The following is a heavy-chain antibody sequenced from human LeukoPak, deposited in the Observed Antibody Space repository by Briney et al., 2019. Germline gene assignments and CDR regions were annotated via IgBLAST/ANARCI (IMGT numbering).Heavy chain of an antibody. CDR3: GSLNSSGSLVYFSSDY. CDR1: GGSISSSSYY. D-gene: IGHD6-19*01. CDR2: IYYSGST. J-gene: IGHJ4*02. V-gene: IGHV4-39*01. Sequence: PSETLSLTCTVSGGSISSSSYYWGWIRQPPGKGLEWIGSIYYSGSTYYNPSLKSRVTISVDTSKNQFSLKLSSVTAADTAVYYCGSLNSSGSLVYFSSDYWGQGTLVTVSS.